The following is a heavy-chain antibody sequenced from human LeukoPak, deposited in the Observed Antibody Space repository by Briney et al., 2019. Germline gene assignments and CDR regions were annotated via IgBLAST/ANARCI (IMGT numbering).Heavy chain of an antibody. CDR3: AKQIGYCSDGSCYFTS. CDR1: GFTFSNSA. CDR2: IGSSGANT. J-gene: IGHJ4*02. V-gene: IGHV3-23*01. D-gene: IGHD2-15*01. Sequence: GGSLRLSCAASGFTFSNSAMSWVRQATGKGLEWVSAIGSSGANTYYADSVKGRFTISRDNSKNTLYLQMNSRRAEDTAVYYCAKQIGYCSDGSCYFTSWGQGTLVTVSS.